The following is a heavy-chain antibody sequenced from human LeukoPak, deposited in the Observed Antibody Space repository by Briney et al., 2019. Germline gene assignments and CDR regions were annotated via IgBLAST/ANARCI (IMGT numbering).Heavy chain of an antibody. J-gene: IGHJ5*02. CDR2: INPNSGGT. D-gene: IGHD3/OR15-3a*01. CDR3: ARGLATRRYTFVWTIQIWFDP. V-gene: IGHV1-2*06. CDR1: GYTFTGYY. Sequence: ASVKVSCKAPGYTFTGYYMHWVRQAPGQGLEWMGRINPNSGGTNYAQKFQGRVTMTRDTSISTAYMELSRLRSDDTAVYYCARGLATRRYTFVWTIQIWFDPWGQGTLVTVSS.